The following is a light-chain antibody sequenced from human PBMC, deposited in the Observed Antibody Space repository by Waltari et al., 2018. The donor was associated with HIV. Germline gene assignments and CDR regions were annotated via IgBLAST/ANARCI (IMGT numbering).Light chain of an antibody. CDR2: DAS. CDR3: QQYEKLPLT. J-gene: IGKJ3*01. V-gene: IGKV1-33*01. Sequence: IQVTQSPSSLSESVGDRVTITCQASQDINKYLNWYQQRLGKAPKLLIYDASNLETGVPSRFSGAGSGTEFTFNISSLQPEDFATYYCQQYEKLPLTFGEGTRVDIK. CDR1: QDINKY.